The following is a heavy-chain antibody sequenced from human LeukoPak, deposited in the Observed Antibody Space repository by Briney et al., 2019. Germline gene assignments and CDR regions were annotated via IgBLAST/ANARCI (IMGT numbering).Heavy chain of an antibody. CDR3: ASEAFCVGGSCQLHRVAS. CDR1: GYTFSAYY. Sequence: ASVKVSCKASGYTFSAYYMHWVRQAPGQGLEWMGWIDANSGDTKYAQKFQGRVTITRDTSIGTAYVELNSLISDDTAVYYCASEAFCVGGSCQLHRVASWGPGTQVTVSS. CDR2: IDANSGDT. V-gene: IGHV1-2*02. D-gene: IGHD2-15*01. J-gene: IGHJ4*02.